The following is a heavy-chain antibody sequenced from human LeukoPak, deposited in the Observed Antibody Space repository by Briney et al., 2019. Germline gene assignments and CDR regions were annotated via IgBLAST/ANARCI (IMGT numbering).Heavy chain of an antibody. V-gene: IGHV4-61*02. Sequence: PSETLSLTCTVSGGSISSGSYYWSWIRQPAGKGLEWIGRIYTSGSTNYNPSLKSRVTMSVDTSKNQFSLKLSSVTAVDTAVYYCASGPGDILTGYSYYFDYWGQGTLVTVSS. CDR2: IYTSGST. CDR3: ASGPGDILTGYSYYFDY. D-gene: IGHD3-9*01. J-gene: IGHJ4*02. CDR1: GGSISSGSYY.